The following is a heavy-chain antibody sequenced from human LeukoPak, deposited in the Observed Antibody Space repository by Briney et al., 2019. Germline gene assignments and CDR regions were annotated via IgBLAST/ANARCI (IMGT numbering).Heavy chain of an antibody. CDR3: ARDFPGGGQGFDY. CDR2: IYHSGST. Sequence: SETLSLTCAVSGGSISSSNWWSWVRQPPGKGLEWIGEIYHSGSTNYNPSLKSRITISVDKSKNQFSLKLSSVTAADPAVYYCARDFPGGGQGFDYWGQGTLVTVSS. J-gene: IGHJ4*02. D-gene: IGHD3-10*01. CDR1: GGSISSSNW. V-gene: IGHV4-4*02.